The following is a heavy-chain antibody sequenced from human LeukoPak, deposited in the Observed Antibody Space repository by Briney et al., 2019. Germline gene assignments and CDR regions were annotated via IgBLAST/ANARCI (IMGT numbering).Heavy chain of an antibody. V-gene: IGHV3-23*01. J-gene: IGHJ4*02. CDR2: ISNNGGYT. CDR1: GFTFSSSA. CDR3: ATDRGWRTSGYYLYYFEY. D-gene: IGHD3-3*01. Sequence: GGSLRLSCAASGFTFSSSAMSWVRQAPGKGLEWVSPISNNGGYTYYADSVQGRFTISRDNSKSTLCLQMSSLRAEDTAVYYCATDRGWRTSGYYLYYFEYWGQGTLVTFSS.